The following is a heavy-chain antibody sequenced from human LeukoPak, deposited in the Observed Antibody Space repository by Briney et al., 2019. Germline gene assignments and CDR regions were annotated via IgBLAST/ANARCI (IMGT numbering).Heavy chain of an antibody. J-gene: IGHJ5*02. V-gene: IGHV5-51*01. CDR3: ARLRGEQISGSWFDP. CDR2: IYPGDSRT. CDR1: GYSFTSYW. D-gene: IGHD1-26*01. Sequence: GESLKISCKGSGYSFTSYWIGWVRQMPGKGLEWMGIIYPGDSRTRNSPSFQGQVTISADKSISTAYLQWSSLKASDTAMYYRARLRGEQISGSWFDPWGQGILVTVSS.